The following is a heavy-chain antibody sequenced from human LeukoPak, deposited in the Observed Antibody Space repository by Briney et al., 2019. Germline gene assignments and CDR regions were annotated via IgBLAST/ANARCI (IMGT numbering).Heavy chain of an antibody. Sequence: GGSLRLSCVASGFTFGHHFMSWVRQAPGKGLEWVSTLSGSGITTYYADSVKGRFTISRDNSKNTLYLQMNSLRAEDTAVYYCAKGIYSSGWSYFDYWGHGTLVTVSS. CDR3: AKGIYSSGWSYFDY. V-gene: IGHV3-23*01. CDR1: GFTFGHHF. CDR2: LSGSGITT. J-gene: IGHJ4*01. D-gene: IGHD6-19*01.